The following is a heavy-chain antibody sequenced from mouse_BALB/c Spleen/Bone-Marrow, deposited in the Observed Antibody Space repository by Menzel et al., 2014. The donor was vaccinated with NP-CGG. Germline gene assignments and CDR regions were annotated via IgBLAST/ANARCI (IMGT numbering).Heavy chain of an antibody. CDR3: ARGLDY. J-gene: IGHJ2*01. CDR2: ITTNGGNT. V-gene: IGHV5-6-3*01. Sequence: EVQGVGSGGGLVQPGGSLKLSCAASGFTFSRYGMSWVRPTPDKRMELVATITTNGGNTYYPSRVKGRFTISRDSAKNTLYLQKSSLKSEDTAMYDCARGLDYWGHCPTRTVSP. CDR1: GFTFSRYG.